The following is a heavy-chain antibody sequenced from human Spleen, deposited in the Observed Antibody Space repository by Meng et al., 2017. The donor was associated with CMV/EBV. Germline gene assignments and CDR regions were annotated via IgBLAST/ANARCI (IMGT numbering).Heavy chain of an antibody. CDR2: IYPGDSDS. CDR1: GYSFSSYW. V-gene: IGHV5-51*01. J-gene: IGHJ4*02. CDR3: AITSGWYGLDY. Sequence: GGSLRLSCKGSGYSFSSYWIAWVRQMPGKGLDWMGLIYPGDSDSKYSPSFQGQVTFSVDKSSTTAYLQWTSLKASDTAIYYCAITSGWYGLDYWGQGTLVTVSS. D-gene: IGHD6-19*01.